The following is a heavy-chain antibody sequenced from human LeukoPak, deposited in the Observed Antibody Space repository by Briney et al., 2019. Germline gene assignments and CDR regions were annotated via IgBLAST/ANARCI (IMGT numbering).Heavy chain of an antibody. CDR1: GYSFSSYG. Sequence: GASVKVSCKASGYSFSSYGISWVRQAPGQGLEWMTWISGNNGNTDFAKNLQGRVTLTTDTSPTTVYMELRRVKYDETAVYFCARGGRNRSSWSFDSWGQGTPVPVSS. J-gene: IGHJ4*02. CDR3: ARGGRNRSSWSFDS. D-gene: IGHD6-13*01. CDR2: ISGNNGNT. V-gene: IGHV1-18*01.